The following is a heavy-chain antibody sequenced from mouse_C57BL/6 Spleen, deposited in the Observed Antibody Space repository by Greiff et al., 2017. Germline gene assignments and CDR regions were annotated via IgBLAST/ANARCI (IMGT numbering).Heavy chain of an antibody. J-gene: IGHJ2*01. CDR3: TTFDYDGDC. CDR2: IDPENGDT. V-gene: IGHV14-4*01. CDR1: GFNIKDDY. Sequence: VQLQQSGAELVRPGASVKLSCTASGFNIKDDYMHWVKQRPEQGLEWIGWIDPENGDTEYASKFQGKATITAHTSSNTAYLQLSSLTSEDTAVYYCTTFDYDGDCWGQGTTLTVSS. D-gene: IGHD2-4*01.